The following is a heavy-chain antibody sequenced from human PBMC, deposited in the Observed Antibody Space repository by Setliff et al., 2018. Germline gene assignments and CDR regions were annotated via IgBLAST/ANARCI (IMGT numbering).Heavy chain of an antibody. J-gene: IGHJ6*03. V-gene: IGHV1-2*02. Sequence: ASVKVSCKSSGNSFTVFYLHWVRQAPGQGLEWMGWISPHSGDTHYAQKFQSRVRMTRDTSINTAYMELSSLTSDDTAVYYCARAPPNRYSGSYEYFYMDVWGKGTTVTVSS. CDR1: GNSFTVFY. CDR2: ISPHSGDT. CDR3: ARAPPNRYSGSYEYFYMDV. D-gene: IGHD1-26*01.